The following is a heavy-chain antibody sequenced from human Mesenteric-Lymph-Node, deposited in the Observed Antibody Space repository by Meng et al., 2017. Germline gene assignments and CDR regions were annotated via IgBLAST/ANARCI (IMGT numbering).Heavy chain of an antibody. CDR3: ARDQYYYDSSGYYRLDAFDI. V-gene: IGHV3-48*03. J-gene: IGHJ3*02. CDR2: ISSSGSTI. D-gene: IGHD3-22*01. Sequence: GESLKISCAASGFTFSSYEMNWVRQAPGKGLEWVSYISSSGSTIYYADSVKGRFTISRDNAKNSPYLQMNSLRAEDTAVYYCARDQYYYDSSGYYRLDAFDIWGQGTMVTVSS. CDR1: GFTFSSYE.